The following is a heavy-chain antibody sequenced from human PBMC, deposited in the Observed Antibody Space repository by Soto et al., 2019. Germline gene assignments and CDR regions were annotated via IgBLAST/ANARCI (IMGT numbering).Heavy chain of an antibody. D-gene: IGHD3-10*01. V-gene: IGHV1-69*13. CDR2: IIPIFGTA. CDR1: GGTFSSYA. J-gene: IGHJ6*02. Sequence: SVKVSCKASGGTFSSYAIRWVRQAPGQGLEWMGGIIPIFGTANYAQKFQGRVTITADESTSTAYMELSSLRSEDTAVYYCARDPERVYYYGSGSLSYGMDVWGQGTPVTVYS. CDR3: ARDPERVYYYGSGSLSYGMDV.